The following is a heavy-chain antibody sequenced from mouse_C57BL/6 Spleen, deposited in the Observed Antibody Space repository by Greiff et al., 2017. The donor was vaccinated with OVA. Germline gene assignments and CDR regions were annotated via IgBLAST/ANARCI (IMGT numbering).Heavy chain of an antibody. CDR1: GYTFTDYY. Sequence: VQLQQSGPELVKPGASVKISCKASGYTFTDYYMNWVKQSHGKSLEWIGDINPNNGGTSYNQKFKGKATLTVDKSSSTAYMELRSLTSEDSAVYYCARRGPAAAWFAYWGQGTLVTVSA. J-gene: IGHJ3*01. CDR2: INPNNGGT. V-gene: IGHV1-26*01. CDR3: ARRGPAAAWFAY.